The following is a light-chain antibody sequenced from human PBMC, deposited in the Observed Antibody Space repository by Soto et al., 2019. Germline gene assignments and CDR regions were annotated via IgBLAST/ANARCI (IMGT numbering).Light chain of an antibody. CDR3: KQYNNWPPIT. CDR1: QSVRNN. CDR2: YAS. Sequence: EIMMTQSPATLSVSPGERATLSCRASQSVRNNLAWYQQKPGQAPRLLIYYASTRATGIPATFSCSGSGTEINLTIISLPSKDFALYYCKQYNNWPPITFGQGTRLEIK. J-gene: IGKJ5*01. V-gene: IGKV3-15*01.